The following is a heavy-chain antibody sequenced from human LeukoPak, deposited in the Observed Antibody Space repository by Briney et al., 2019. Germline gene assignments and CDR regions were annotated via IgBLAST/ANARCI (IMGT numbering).Heavy chain of an antibody. CDR3: ARDSLGYCSSTSCPQYYYYGMDV. Sequence: ASVKFSCKASGYTLTSYSISWVRQAPGQGLEWMGWISAYNGNTSYAQKVQGRVTMTKDSSTSTAYMALRSLRSDDTAVYYCARDSLGYCSSTSCPQYYYYGMDVWGQGTTVTVSS. CDR2: ISAYNGNT. V-gene: IGHV1-18*01. CDR1: GYTLTSYS. D-gene: IGHD2-2*01. J-gene: IGHJ6*02.